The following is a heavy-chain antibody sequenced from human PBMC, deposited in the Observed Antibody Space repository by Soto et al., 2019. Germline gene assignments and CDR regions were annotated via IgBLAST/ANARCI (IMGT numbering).Heavy chain of an antibody. D-gene: IGHD3-10*01. CDR1: GYTFTGYY. CDR3: ARTGRDYYYYGMDV. J-gene: IGHJ6*02. Sequence: ASVKVSCKASGYTFTGYYMHWVRQAPGQGLEWMGWINPNSGGTNYAQKFQGWVTMTRDTSISTAYMELSRLRSGDTAVYYCARTGRDYYYYGMDVWGQGTTVTVS. V-gene: IGHV1-2*04. CDR2: INPNSGGT.